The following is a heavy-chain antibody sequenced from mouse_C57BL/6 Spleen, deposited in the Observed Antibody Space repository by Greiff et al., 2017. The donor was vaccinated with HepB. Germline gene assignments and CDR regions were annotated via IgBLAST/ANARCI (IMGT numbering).Heavy chain of an antibody. CDR2: INPNNGGT. Sequence: EVQLQQSGPELVKPGASVKIPCKASGYTFTDYNMDWVKQSHGKSLEWIGDINPNNGGTIYNQKFKGKATLTVDKSSSTSYMELRRLPSEDTAVYYCARGGFYYYGSSSFAYGGQGTLVTVSA. V-gene: IGHV1-18*01. D-gene: IGHD1-1*01. J-gene: IGHJ3*01. CDR3: ARGGFYYYGSSSFAY. CDR1: GYTFTDYN.